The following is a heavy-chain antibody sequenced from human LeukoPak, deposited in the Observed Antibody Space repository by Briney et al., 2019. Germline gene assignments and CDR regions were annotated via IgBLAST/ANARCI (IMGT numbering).Heavy chain of an antibody. V-gene: IGHV3-23*01. J-gene: IGHJ3*01. CDR1: GFTFSDYY. D-gene: IGHD3-22*01. Sequence: GGSLRLSCAASGFTFSDYYMSWVRQAPGKGLEWVSAISGSGGSTYYADSVKGRFTISRDNSKNTLYLQMNSLRAEDTAVYYCAKDRYYCDSSGFFWGRGTMVTVSS. CDR2: ISGSGGST. CDR3: AKDRYYCDSSGFF.